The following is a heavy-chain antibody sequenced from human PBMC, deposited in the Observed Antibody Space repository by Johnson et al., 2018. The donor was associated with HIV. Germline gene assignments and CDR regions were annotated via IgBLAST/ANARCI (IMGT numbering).Heavy chain of an antibody. Sequence: QEQLVESGGGVVQPGRSLRLSCAASGFTFSSYGMHWVRQAPGKGLEWVAVIWYDGSNKYYADSVKGRFTISRDNSKNTLYLQMNSLRAEDTAVYYCAKDLSQWELRPDAFDIWGQGTMVTVSS. CDR2: IWYDGSNK. CDR3: AKDLSQWELRPDAFDI. CDR1: GFTFSSYG. V-gene: IGHV3-33*06. D-gene: IGHD1-26*01. J-gene: IGHJ3*02.